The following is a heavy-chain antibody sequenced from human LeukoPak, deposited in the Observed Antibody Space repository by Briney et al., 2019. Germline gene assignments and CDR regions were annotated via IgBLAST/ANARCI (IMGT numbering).Heavy chain of an antibody. J-gene: IGHJ5*02. Sequence: ASVKVSCKASGYTFTNSYIHWVRQAPGRVLEWMGLINPDGGNTNYAQKFQGRVTITADESTSTAYMELSSLRSEDTAVYYCARIITMIAGSWFDPWGQGTLVTVSS. D-gene: IGHD3-22*01. V-gene: IGHV1-46*01. CDR2: INPDGGNT. CDR1: GYTFTNSY. CDR3: ARIITMIAGSWFDP.